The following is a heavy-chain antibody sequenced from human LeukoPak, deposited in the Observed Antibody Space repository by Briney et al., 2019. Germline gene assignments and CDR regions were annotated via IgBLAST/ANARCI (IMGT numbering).Heavy chain of an antibody. Sequence: GESLNISCKCSGYSFTSYWIGWVRQIPGKVLELMGIIYPGDSDTRYSPSFQGQVTISADKSISTAYLQWSSLKASDTAMYYCASLGIAVAGDYWGQGTLVTVSS. CDR3: ASLGIAVAGDY. D-gene: IGHD6-19*01. V-gene: IGHV5-51*01. CDR1: GYSFTSYW. J-gene: IGHJ4*02. CDR2: IYPGDSDT.